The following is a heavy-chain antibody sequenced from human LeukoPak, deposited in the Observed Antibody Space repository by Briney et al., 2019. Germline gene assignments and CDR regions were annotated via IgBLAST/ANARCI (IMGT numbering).Heavy chain of an antibody. CDR2: IYSSGST. D-gene: IGHD3-16*02. Sequence: PSQTLSLTCTVSGGSISSGSYYWNWIRQPAGKGLEWIGRIYSSGSTNYNPSLKSRVTISVDTSKNQFSLKLSSVTAADTAVCCCARALITFGGVIVPYFDYWGQGTLVTVSS. CDR3: ARALITFGGVIVPYFDY. J-gene: IGHJ4*02. V-gene: IGHV4-61*02. CDR1: GGSISSGSYY.